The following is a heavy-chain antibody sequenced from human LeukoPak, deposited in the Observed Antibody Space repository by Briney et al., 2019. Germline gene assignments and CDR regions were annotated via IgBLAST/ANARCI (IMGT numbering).Heavy chain of an antibody. CDR3: ASGKGDYSNSPPDY. CDR2: ISSSSSYI. CDR1: GFTFSSYS. J-gene: IGHJ4*02. V-gene: IGHV3-21*01. Sequence: PGGSLRLSCAASGFTFSSYSMNWVRQAPGKGLEWVSSISSSSSYIYYADSVKGRFTISRDNAKNSLYLQMNSLRAEDTAVYYCASGKGDYSNSPPDYWGQGTLVTVSS. D-gene: IGHD4-11*01.